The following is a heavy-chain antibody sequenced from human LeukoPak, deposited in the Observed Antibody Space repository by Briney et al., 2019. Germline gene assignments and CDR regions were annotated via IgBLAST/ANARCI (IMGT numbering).Heavy chain of an antibody. CDR1: GGSISSYY. D-gene: IGHD3-3*01. Sequence: SETLSLTCTVSGGSISSYYWSWIRQPPGKGLEWIAYIYYSGSTNYNPSLKSRVTISVDTSKNQFSLKLSSVTAADTAVYYCARVAGVFWSGYAFYYYYGMDVWGQGTTVTVSS. J-gene: IGHJ6*02. CDR2: IYYSGST. V-gene: IGHV4-59*01. CDR3: ARVAGVFWSGYAFYYYYGMDV.